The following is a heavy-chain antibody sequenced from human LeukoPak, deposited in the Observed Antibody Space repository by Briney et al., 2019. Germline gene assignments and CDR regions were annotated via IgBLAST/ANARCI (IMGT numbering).Heavy chain of an antibody. CDR1: GFTFSSYS. J-gene: IGHJ4*02. CDR2: ISSSSSYI. Sequence: GGSLRLXCAASGFTFSSYSMNWVRQAPGKELEWVSSISSSSSYIYYADSVKGRFTISRDNAKNSLYLQMNSLRAEDTAVYYCARVGALWFGEYVFDYWGQGTLVTVSS. CDR3: ARVGALWFGEYVFDY. D-gene: IGHD3-10*01. V-gene: IGHV3-21*01.